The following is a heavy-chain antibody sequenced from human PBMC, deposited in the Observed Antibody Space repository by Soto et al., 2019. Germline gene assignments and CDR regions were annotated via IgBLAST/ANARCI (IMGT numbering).Heavy chain of an antibody. J-gene: IGHJ6*02. CDR2: ISYDGSNK. CDR1: GFTFSSYG. CDR3: AKEPPRYSSSSRLYYSGMDV. D-gene: IGHD6-6*01. Sequence: QVQLVESGGGVVQPGRSLRLSCAASGFTFSSYGMHWVRQAPGKGLEWVAVISYDGSNKYYADSVKGRFTISRDNPKNTLNLQMNSLRAEETAVYYCAKEPPRYSSSSRLYYSGMDVWGQGTTVTVSS. V-gene: IGHV3-30*18.